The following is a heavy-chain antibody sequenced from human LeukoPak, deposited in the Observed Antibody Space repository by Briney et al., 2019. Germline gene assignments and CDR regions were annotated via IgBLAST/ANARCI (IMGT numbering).Heavy chain of an antibody. D-gene: IGHD5-24*01. CDR2: IYPDDSDT. V-gene: IGHV5-51*01. CDR3: ARPVEMATSPFDH. Sequence: GESLKISCKGSGYRFADYWIAWVRQVPGQGLEWMGIIYPDDSDTRYSPSFLGQVTISADKSISTAYLQWSSLKASDTAMYYCARPVEMATSPFDHWGQGTLVTVSS. CDR1: GYRFADYW. J-gene: IGHJ4*02.